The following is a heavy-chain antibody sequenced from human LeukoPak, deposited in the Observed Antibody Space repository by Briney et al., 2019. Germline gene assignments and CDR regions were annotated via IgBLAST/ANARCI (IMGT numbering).Heavy chain of an antibody. CDR2: ISAYNGNT. CDR3: ARDKEPKYCSGGSCLYYYYYYMDV. V-gene: IGHV1-18*01. CDR1: GCTFTSYG. D-gene: IGHD2-15*01. J-gene: IGHJ6*03. Sequence: ASVKVSCKASGCTFTSYGISWVRQVPGQGLEWMGWISAYNGNTNYAQKLQGRVTMTTDTSTSTAYMELRSLRSDDTAVYYCARDKEPKYCSGGSCLYYYYYYMDVWGKGTTVTVSS.